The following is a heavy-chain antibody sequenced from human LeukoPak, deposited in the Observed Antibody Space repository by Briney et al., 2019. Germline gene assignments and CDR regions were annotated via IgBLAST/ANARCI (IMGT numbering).Heavy chain of an antibody. CDR2: IRYDGSNK. V-gene: IGHV3-30*02. CDR1: GFTFSSYG. CDR3: AKYTAAAGIDY. J-gene: IGHJ4*02. Sequence: PGGSLRLSCAASGFTFSSYGMHWVRQAPGKGLEWVAFIRYDGSNKYYADSVKGRFTISRDNSKNTLYLQMNSLRAEDTAVYYCAKYTAAAGIDYWGQGTLVTVSS. D-gene: IGHD6-13*01.